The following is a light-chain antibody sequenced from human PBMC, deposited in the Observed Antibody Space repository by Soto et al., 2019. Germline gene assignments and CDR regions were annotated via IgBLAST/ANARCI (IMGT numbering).Light chain of an antibody. CDR2: DVS. CDR3: SSYTSSSTLE. J-gene: IGLJ2*01. Sequence: QSVLTQPASVSRSPGQSITISCTGTSSDVGGYNYVSWYQQHPGKAPKLMIYDVSNRPSGVSNRFSGSKSGNTASLTISGLQAEDESDYYCSSYTSSSTLEFGGGTKLTVL. V-gene: IGLV2-14*01. CDR1: SSDVGGYNY.